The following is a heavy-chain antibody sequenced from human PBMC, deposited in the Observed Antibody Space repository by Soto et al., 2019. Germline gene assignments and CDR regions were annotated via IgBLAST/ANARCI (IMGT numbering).Heavy chain of an antibody. CDR3: ARDRRSYGGVFDY. V-gene: IGHV4-34*01. J-gene: IGHJ4*02. D-gene: IGHD4-17*01. CDR1: GGSFSGYY. Sequence: QEQLQQWGAGLLKPSETLSLTCAVYGGSFSGYYWSWIRQPPGKGLEWIGEINHSGSTNYYPSLKSRVTISVDTSKNQFSLKLSSVTAADTAVYYCARDRRSYGGVFDYWGQGTLVTVSS. CDR2: INHSGST.